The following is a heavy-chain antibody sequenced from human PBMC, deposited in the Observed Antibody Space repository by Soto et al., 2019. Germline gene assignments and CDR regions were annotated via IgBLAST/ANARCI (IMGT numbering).Heavy chain of an antibody. J-gene: IGHJ6*02. CDR1: GFTFSSYG. CDR3: AKAAGDYGGNAYYYYGLDV. V-gene: IGHV3-30*18. Sequence: QVQLVESGGGVVQPGRSLRLSCAASGFTFSSYGMHWVRQAPGKGLEWVAVISYDGSNKYYAGSVKGRFTISRHNSKNTQYLQMNSLRGEDTAVYYCAKAAGDYGGNAYYYYGLDVWGQGTTVTVSS. CDR2: ISYDGSNK. D-gene: IGHD4-17*01.